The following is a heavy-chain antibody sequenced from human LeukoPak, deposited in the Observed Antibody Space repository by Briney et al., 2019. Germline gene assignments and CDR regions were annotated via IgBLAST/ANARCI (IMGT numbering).Heavy chain of an antibody. Sequence: GGSLRLSCAASGFTFDDYAMHWVRQAPGKGLEWVSGISWNSSNIDYADSVKGRFTISRDNAKNSLYLQMHSLRAEDTGLYYCAKLGLDQGVYCSSISCYGTDYWGQGTLVTVPS. CDR1: GFTFDDYA. J-gene: IGHJ4*02. V-gene: IGHV3-9*01. D-gene: IGHD2-2*01. CDR3: AKLGLDQGVYCSSISCYGTDY. CDR2: ISWNSSNI.